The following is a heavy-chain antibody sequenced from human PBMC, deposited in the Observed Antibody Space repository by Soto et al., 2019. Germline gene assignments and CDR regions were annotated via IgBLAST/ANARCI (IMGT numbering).Heavy chain of an antibody. Sequence: QVQLQESGPGLVKPSQTLSLTCTVSGGSISSGDYYWTWIRQHPGKGLDRTGYIYYSGSTKHNPSLKSRITISVDTSKNQFSLKLNSVTAADTAVYYCARSKTSSTCIHVDYWGQGTQVTVSS. D-gene: IGHD2-2*01. J-gene: IGHJ4*02. CDR3: ARSKTSSTCIHVDY. CDR1: GGSISSGDYY. V-gene: IGHV4-31*03. CDR2: IYYSGST.